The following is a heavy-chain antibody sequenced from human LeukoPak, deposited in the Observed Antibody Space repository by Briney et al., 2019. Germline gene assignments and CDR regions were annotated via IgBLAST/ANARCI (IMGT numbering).Heavy chain of an antibody. V-gene: IGHV4-4*07. J-gene: IGHJ6*03. CDR1: GGSVSSYY. CDR2: INTSGST. Sequence: PSETLSLTCTVSGGSVSSYYWSWIRQPAGKGLEWIGRINTSGSTNYNPSLKSRVTMSVDTSKNQFSLKLSSVTAADTAVYYCARGGFGPRRYYYYMDVWGKGTTVTVSS. CDR3: ARGGFGPRRYYYYMDV. D-gene: IGHD3-10*01.